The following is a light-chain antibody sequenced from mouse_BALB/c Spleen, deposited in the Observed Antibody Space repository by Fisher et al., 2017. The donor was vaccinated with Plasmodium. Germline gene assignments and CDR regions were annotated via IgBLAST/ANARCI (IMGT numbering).Light chain of an antibody. CDR2: LVS. Sequence: VITQTPLTLSVTIGHPASISCKSSQSLLDSDGKTYLNWFLRRPAQSPKRLISLVSKLDSGVPDRFSGSVSGTDFTLKISRVEAGDLGVYYCLQSTHFPFTFGSGTKLEIK. V-gene: IGKV1-135*01. CDR3: LQSTHFPFT. J-gene: IGKJ4*01. CDR1: QSLLDSDGKTY.